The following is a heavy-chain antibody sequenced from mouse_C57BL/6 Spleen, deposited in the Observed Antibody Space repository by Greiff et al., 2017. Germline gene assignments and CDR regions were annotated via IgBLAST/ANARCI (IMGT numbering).Heavy chain of an antibody. J-gene: IGHJ2*01. Sequence: VKLQESGPELVKPGASVKISCKASGYAFSSSWMNWVKQRPGKGLEWIGRIYPGDGDTNYNGKFKGKATLTADKSSSTAYMQLSSLTSEDSAVYFCAREWGGDYWGQGTTLTVSS. V-gene: IGHV1-82*01. CDR1: GYAFSSSW. CDR2: IYPGDGDT. CDR3: AREWGGDY.